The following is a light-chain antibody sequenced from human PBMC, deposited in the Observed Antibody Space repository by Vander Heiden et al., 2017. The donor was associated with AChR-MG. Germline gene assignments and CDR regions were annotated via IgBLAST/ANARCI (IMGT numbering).Light chain of an antibody. CDR2: AAS. Sequence: EIVLTQSPATLSLSPGERATLSCRASQSVSDNLAWYQQRPGQAPRLIIYAASQRATGIPARFSGGGSGTDFTLTISSLKPEDFATYYCQQRSNWPLTFGGGTKVEIK. CDR3: QQRSNWPLT. V-gene: IGKV3-11*01. J-gene: IGKJ4*01. CDR1: QSVSDN.